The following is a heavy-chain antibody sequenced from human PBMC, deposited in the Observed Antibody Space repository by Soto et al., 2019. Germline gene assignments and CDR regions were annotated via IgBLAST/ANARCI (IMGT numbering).Heavy chain of an antibody. CDR2: ISSNGGST. D-gene: IGHD2-2*01. V-gene: IGHV3-64*01. CDR1: GFTFSSYA. Sequence: HPGGSLRLSCAASGFTFSSYAMHWVRQAPGKGLEYVSAISSNGGSTYYANSVKGRFTISRDNSKNTLYLQMGSLRAEDMAVYYCARVRGYCSSTSRQVMDVWGKGTTVTVSS. CDR3: ARVRGYCSSTSRQVMDV. J-gene: IGHJ6*04.